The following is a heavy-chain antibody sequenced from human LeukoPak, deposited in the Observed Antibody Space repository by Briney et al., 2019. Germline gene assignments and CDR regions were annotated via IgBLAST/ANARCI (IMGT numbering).Heavy chain of an antibody. J-gene: IGHJ4*02. D-gene: IGHD3-22*01. CDR3: ARDAHCYSSGYLPDY. Sequence: GGSLRLSCAASGFTFSDYYMSWIRQAPGKGLEWVSYISSSSSDTNYADSVKGRFTISRDNAKNSLYLQMNSLIADDTAVYYCARDAHCYSSGYLPDYWGQGTLVTVSS. CDR1: GFTFSDYY. CDR2: ISSSSSDT. V-gene: IGHV3-11*05.